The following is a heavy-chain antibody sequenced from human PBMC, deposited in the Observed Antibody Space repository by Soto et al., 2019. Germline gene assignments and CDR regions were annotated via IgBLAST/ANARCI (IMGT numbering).Heavy chain of an antibody. V-gene: IGHV4-59*01. D-gene: IGHD3-3*01. Sequence: QVQLQESGPGLVKPSETLSLTCTVSGGSISSYYWSWIRQPPGNGLEWIGYIYYSGSTNYNPSLQSRVTISVDTSKNQFSLKLSSVTAADTAVYYCARATGVLRFLALPYYYYGMDVWGQGTTVTVSS. CDR1: GGSISSYY. CDR2: IYYSGST. CDR3: ARATGVLRFLALPYYYYGMDV. J-gene: IGHJ6*02.